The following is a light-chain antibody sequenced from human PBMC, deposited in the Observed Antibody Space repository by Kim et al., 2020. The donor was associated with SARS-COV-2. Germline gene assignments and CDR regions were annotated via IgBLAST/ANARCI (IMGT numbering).Light chain of an antibody. Sequence: DIQMTQSPSTLSASVGDRVTITCRASQSISSWLTWYQQKPGKAPKLLIYKASSLESGVPSRFSGSGSGTEFTLTISSLQPDDFATYYCQQYNNYWMFGQGTKVDIK. CDR3: QQYNNYWM. CDR2: KAS. CDR1: QSISSW. V-gene: IGKV1-5*03. J-gene: IGKJ1*01.